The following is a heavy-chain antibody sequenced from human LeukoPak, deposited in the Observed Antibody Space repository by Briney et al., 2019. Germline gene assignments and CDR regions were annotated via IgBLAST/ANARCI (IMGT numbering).Heavy chain of an antibody. D-gene: IGHD4-17*01. Sequence: GGSLRLSCAASGFTFSSYGMSWVRQAPGKGLEWVSAISGSGGSTYYADSVKGRFTISRDNAKNSLYLQMNSLRAEDTAVYYCARDLRGLVSWFDPWGQGTLVTVSS. CDR3: ARDLRGLVSWFDP. CDR2: ISGSGGST. J-gene: IGHJ5*02. V-gene: IGHV3-23*01. CDR1: GFTFSSYG.